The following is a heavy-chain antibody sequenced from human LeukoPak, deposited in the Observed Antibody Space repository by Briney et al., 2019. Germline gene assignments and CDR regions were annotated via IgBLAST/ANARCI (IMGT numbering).Heavy chain of an antibody. D-gene: IGHD5-24*01. V-gene: IGHV4-59*01. CDR1: GGSISNYY. Sequence: SETLSLTCSVSGGSISNYYWSWVRQPPGKGLEWIGYVSYSGSTNYNPSLKSRVTISVDTSKNQFSLKLNSVTAADTAVYYCARTGGYNSPFSFWGQGALVTVSS. CDR3: ARTGGYNSPFSF. J-gene: IGHJ4*02. CDR2: VSYSGST.